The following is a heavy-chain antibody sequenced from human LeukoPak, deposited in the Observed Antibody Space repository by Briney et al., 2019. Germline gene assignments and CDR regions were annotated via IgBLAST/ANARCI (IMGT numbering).Heavy chain of an antibody. J-gene: IGHJ6*03. Sequence: ASVKVSCKASGYTFTGYYMHWVRQAPGQGLEWMGWINPNSGGTSYAQKFQGRVTMTRDTSISTAYMELSRLRSDDTAVYYCARGVAGYSSYYYYYYMDVWGKGTTVTVSS. V-gene: IGHV1-2*02. D-gene: IGHD5-18*01. CDR3: ARGVAGYSSYYYYYYMDV. CDR2: INPNSGGT. CDR1: GYTFTGYY.